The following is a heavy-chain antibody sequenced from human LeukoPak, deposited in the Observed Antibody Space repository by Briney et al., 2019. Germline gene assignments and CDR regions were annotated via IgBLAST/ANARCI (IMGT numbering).Heavy chain of an antibody. CDR1: GGSISSSSYY. J-gene: IGHJ4*02. D-gene: IGHD4-17*01. Sequence: SETLSLTCTVSGGSISSSSYYWGWIRQPPGKGLEWIGSIYYSGSTYYNPSLKSRVTISVDTSKNQFSLKLSSVTAADTAVYYCARGEPSYGDNAHYFDYWGQGTLVTVSS. V-gene: IGHV4-39*07. CDR3: ARGEPSYGDNAHYFDY. CDR2: IYYSGST.